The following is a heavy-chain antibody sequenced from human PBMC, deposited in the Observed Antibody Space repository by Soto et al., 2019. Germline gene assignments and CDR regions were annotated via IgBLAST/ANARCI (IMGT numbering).Heavy chain of an antibody. CDR2: IIPIFGTA. CDR3: ARVLYYYDSSGYLRQYYFDY. CDR1: GGTFSSYA. J-gene: IGHJ4*02. Sequence: SVKVSCKASGGTFSSYAISWVRQAPGQGLEWMGGIIPIFGTANYAQKFQGRVTITADESTSTAYMELSSLRSEDTAVYYCARVLYYYDSSGYLRQYYFDYWGQGTLVTVSS. V-gene: IGHV1-69*13. D-gene: IGHD3-22*01.